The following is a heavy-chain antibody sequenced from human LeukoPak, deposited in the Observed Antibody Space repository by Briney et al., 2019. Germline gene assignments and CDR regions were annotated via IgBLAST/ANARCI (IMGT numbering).Heavy chain of an antibody. J-gene: IGHJ4*02. CDR3: AKGFRDTAMFLDD. CDR1: GFTFSTYA. CDR2: ISGGGGNT. D-gene: IGHD5-18*01. Sequence: PGGSLRLSCAASGFTFSTYAMSWVRQAPGKGLEWVSSISGGGGNTYFADSVKGRFTISRDNSKNTLYLQMNSLRAEDTAVYYCAKGFRDTAMFLDDWGQGTLVTVSS. V-gene: IGHV3-23*01.